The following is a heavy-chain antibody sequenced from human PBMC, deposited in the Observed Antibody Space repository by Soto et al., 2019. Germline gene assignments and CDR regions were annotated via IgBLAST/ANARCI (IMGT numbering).Heavy chain of an antibody. Sequence: QLQLQESGPGLVKPSETLSLTCTVSGGSISSSYHYWGWIRQPPGKGLEWIGSIYYSGSTYNNPSLKRRVAISVDTSKNQFSLKLSSVTAADTAVFYCARHSAVATAADWFDPWGQGTLVTVSS. V-gene: IGHV4-39*01. CDR2: IYYSGST. CDR3: ARHSAVATAADWFDP. CDR1: GGSISSSYHY. D-gene: IGHD6-19*01. J-gene: IGHJ5*02.